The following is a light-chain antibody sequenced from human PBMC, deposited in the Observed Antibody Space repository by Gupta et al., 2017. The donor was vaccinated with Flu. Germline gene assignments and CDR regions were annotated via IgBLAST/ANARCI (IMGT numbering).Light chain of an antibody. CDR2: EDN. Sequence: VTISCSGGRSNLGVNTVSWYQHHPLTAPTLVIFEDNRRPSVGPDRFSGSKSGPSATLCITGRLQGDDADYYCQTFYSGMNSGLFGGGTNLTVL. J-gene: IGLJ2*01. CDR1: RSNLGVNT. V-gene: IGLV1-51*02. CDR3: QTFYSGMNSGL.